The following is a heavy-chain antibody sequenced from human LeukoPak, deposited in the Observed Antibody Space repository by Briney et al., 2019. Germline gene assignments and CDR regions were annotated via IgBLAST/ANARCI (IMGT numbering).Heavy chain of an antibody. CDR3: ARGRRGSGSYGY. CDR2: IYHSGST. D-gene: IGHD1-26*01. J-gene: IGHJ4*02. CDR1: GYSISSGYY. V-gene: IGHV4-38-2*02. Sequence: SETLSLTCTVSGYSISSGYYWGWIRQPPGKGLEWIGSIYHSGSTYYNPSLKSRVTISVDTSKNQFSLKLSSVTAADTAVYYCARGRRGSGSYGYWGQGTLVTVSS.